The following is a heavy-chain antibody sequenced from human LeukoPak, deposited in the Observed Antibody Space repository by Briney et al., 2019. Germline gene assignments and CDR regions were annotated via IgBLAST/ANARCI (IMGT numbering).Heavy chain of an antibody. CDR3: ASSPMKDYYDSSGYCP. D-gene: IGHD3-22*01. Sequence: SVKVSCMASGGTFSSYAISWVRQAPGQGLEWMGRIIPILGIANYAQKFQGRVTITADKSTSTAYMELSSLRSEDTAVYYCASSPMKDYYDSSGYCPWGQGTLVTVSS. CDR2: IIPILGIA. J-gene: IGHJ5*02. V-gene: IGHV1-69*04. CDR1: GGTFSSYA.